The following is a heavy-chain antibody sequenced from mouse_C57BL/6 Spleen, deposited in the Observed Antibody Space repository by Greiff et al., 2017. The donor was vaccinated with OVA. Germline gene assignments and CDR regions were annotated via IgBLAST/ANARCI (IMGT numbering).Heavy chain of an antibody. CDR1: GFTFSSYT. D-gene: IGHD4-1*01. J-gene: IGHJ2*01. Sequence: EVQRVESGGGLVKPGGSLKLSCAASGFTFSSYTMSWVRQTPEKRLEWVATISGGGGNTYYPDSVKGRFTISRDNAKNTLYLQMSSLRSEDTALYYCARPSELAYFDYWGQGTTLTVSS. CDR2: ISGGGGNT. V-gene: IGHV5-9*01. CDR3: ARPSELAYFDY.